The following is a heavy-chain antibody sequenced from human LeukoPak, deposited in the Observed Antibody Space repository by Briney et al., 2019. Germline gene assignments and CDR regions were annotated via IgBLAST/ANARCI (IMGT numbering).Heavy chain of an antibody. CDR1: GDSMSSYY. Sequence: PSETLSLTCTVSGDSMSSYYWNFIRQPAGEGLEWIGRIHTSWTTYYNPSLKSRITMSVDTSRNQFSLRLTSVTAADTAVYYCARGDYYDGGGRNWFDPWGQGTLVTVSS. V-gene: IGHV4-4*07. CDR3: ARGDYYDGGGRNWFDP. J-gene: IGHJ5*02. CDR2: IHTSWTT. D-gene: IGHD3-16*01.